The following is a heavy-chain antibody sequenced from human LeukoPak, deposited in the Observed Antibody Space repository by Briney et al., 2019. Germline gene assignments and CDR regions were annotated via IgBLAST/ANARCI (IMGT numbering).Heavy chain of an antibody. CDR1: GFTFDDYW. J-gene: IGHJ4*02. CDR3: ARGRSVYYDYVWGSYVGREGDY. D-gene: IGHD3-16*01. V-gene: IGHV3-7*01. CDR2: IKQDGSEK. Sequence: PGGSLRLSCGASGFTFDDYWMSWVRQAPGRGLEWVANIKQDGSEKYYVDSVKGRFTISRDNAKNSLYLQMNSLRAEDTAVYYCARGRSVYYDYVWGSYVGREGDYWGQGTLVTVSS.